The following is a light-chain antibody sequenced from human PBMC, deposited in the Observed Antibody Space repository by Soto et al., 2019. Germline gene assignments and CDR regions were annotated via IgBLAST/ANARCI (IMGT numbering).Light chain of an antibody. CDR3: QQYNNWPSWT. Sequence: EIVLTQSPGTLSLSPGERATLSCRASQSVSSYLAWYQQKPGQAPRLLIYIASTRAAGIPARFSGSGSGTEFTLTISSLQSEDSAIYYCQQYNNWPSWTFGQGTKVDIK. V-gene: IGKV3-15*01. CDR1: QSVSSY. CDR2: IAS. J-gene: IGKJ1*01.